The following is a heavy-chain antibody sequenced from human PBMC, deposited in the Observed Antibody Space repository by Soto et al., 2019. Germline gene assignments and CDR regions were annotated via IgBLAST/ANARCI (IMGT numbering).Heavy chain of an antibody. D-gene: IGHD6-13*01. V-gene: IGHV1-69*13. CDR2: IIPIFGTA. CDR3: ARDSSSWSELFDI. CDR1: GGTFSSYA. J-gene: IGHJ3*02. Sequence: ASVKVSCKASGGTFSSYAISWVRQAPGQGLEWMGGIIPIFGTANYAQKFQGRVTITADESTSTAYMELSSLGSEDTAVYYCARDSSSWSELFDIWGQGTMVTVSS.